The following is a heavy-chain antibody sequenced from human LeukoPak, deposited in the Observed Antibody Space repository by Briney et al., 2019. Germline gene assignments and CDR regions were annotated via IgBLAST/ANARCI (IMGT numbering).Heavy chain of an antibody. J-gene: IGHJ4*02. D-gene: IGHD4-17*01. CDR2: IYYSGST. V-gene: IGHV4-61*01. CDR1: GGSVSSGSYY. Sequence: KPSETLFLTCTVSGGSVSSGSYYWSWIRQPPGKGLEWIGYIYYSGSTNYNPSLKSRVTISVDTSKNQFSLKLSSVTAADTAVYYCARVDYGDGLDYWGQGTLVTVSS. CDR3: ARVDYGDGLDY.